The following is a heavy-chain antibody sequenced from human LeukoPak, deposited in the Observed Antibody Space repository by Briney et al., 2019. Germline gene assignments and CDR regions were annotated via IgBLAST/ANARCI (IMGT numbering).Heavy chain of an antibody. Sequence: GGSLRLSCAASGFTFSDYYMSWIRQAPGKGLEWVSYISSSGSTIYYADSVKGRFTISRDNAKNSLYLQMNSLRAEDTAVYYCARTYYDFWGNAPPTWFDPWGQGTLVTVSS. CDR1: GFTFSDYY. CDR2: ISSSGSTI. CDR3: ARTYYDFWGNAPPTWFDP. D-gene: IGHD3-3*01. J-gene: IGHJ5*02. V-gene: IGHV3-11*04.